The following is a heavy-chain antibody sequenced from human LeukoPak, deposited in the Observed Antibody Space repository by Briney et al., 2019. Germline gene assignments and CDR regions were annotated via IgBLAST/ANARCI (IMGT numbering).Heavy chain of an antibody. D-gene: IGHD3-10*01. J-gene: IGHJ4*02. CDR3: ARHLEWFGEIYYFDY. Sequence: PSETLSLTCTVSGGSISSYYWSWIRQPPGKGLEWIGYIYYSGSTNYNPFLKSRVTISVDTSKNQFSLKLSSVTAADTAVYYRARHLEWFGEIYYFDYWGQGTLVTVSS. CDR1: GGSISSYY. V-gene: IGHV4-59*08. CDR2: IYYSGST.